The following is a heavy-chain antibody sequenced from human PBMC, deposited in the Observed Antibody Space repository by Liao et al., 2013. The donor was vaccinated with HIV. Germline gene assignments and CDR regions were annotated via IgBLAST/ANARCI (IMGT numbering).Heavy chain of an antibody. V-gene: IGHV4-39*07. D-gene: IGHD7-27*01. J-gene: IGHJ2*01. CDR3: AVTGDPWYFGL. CDR1: GASISDSY. CDR2: IYYSGRT. Sequence: QVQLQESGPGLVKTSETLSLTCTVSGASISDSYWGWIRQPPGKGLEWIGGIYYSGRTYHSPSLKSRLTVSVDTSKSQFSLKLTSVTAADSAVYYCAVTGDPWYFGLWGRGTLVTVSS.